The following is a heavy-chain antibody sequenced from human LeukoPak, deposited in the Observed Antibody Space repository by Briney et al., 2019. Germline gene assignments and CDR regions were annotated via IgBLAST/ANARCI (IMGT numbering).Heavy chain of an antibody. V-gene: IGHV3-23*01. CDR2: ISGSADST. D-gene: IGHD3-9*01. Sequence: GGSLRLSCEASGFTFSSSAMSWVRQAPGKGLEWVPSISGSADSTYYADSVKGRFTISRDNSKNTLYLQMNSLRAEDTALYYCARDGPQQVDWLVGYFDYWGQGTLVTVSS. J-gene: IGHJ4*02. CDR1: GFTFSSSA. CDR3: ARDGPQQVDWLVGYFDY.